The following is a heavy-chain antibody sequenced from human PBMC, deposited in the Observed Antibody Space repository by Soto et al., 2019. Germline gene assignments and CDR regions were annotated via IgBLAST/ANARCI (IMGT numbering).Heavy chain of an antibody. CDR2: IYYSGST. CDR3: ARGVTLVRGVIHTPYFDY. V-gene: IGHV4-31*03. D-gene: IGHD3-10*01. CDR1: GCSISSGGYY. J-gene: IGHJ4*02. Sequence: SETLSLTCTVSGCSISSGGYYWSWIRQHPGKGLEWIGYIYYSGSTYYNPSLKSRVTISVDTSKNQFSLKLSSVTAADTAVYYCARGVTLVRGVIHTPYFDYWGQGALVTVSS.